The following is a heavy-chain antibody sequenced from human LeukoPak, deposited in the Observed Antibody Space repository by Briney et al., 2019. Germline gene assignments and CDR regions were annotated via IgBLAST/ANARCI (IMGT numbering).Heavy chain of an antibody. CDR3: ARMPKHITILGVVAITPV. J-gene: IGHJ4*02. CDR2: INRSGTT. D-gene: IGHD3-3*01. CDR1: GGSIDRSDYY. Sequence: SETLSLTCTVSGGSIDRSDYYWGWIRQPPGKGLEWIGEINRSGTTNYNESLKSRVTMSVDTSKIQFSLRLNSVTAADTAVYYCARMPKHITILGVVAITPVWGQGTLVSVSS. V-gene: IGHV4-39*07.